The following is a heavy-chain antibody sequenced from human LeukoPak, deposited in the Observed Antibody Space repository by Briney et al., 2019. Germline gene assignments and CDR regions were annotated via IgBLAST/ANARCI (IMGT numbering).Heavy chain of an antibody. V-gene: IGHV4-34*01. CDR1: GGSFSGYY. Sequence: SETLSLTCAVYGGSFSGYYWSWIRQPPGKGLEWIGEINHSGSTNYNPSLKSRVTISVDTSKNQFSLKLSSVTAADTAVYYCAREDYGALYGMDVWGQGTTVTVSS. CDR2: INHSGST. J-gene: IGHJ6*02. D-gene: IGHD4-17*01. CDR3: AREDYGALYGMDV.